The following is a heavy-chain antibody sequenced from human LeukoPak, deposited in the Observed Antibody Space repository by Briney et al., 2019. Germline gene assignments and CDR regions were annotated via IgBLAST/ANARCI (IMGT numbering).Heavy chain of an antibody. Sequence: SETLSLTCTVSGGSIVSHYWNWIRQPAGRGLEWIGRFYASGTTNTSPSLKSRVTMSVDTSKNQFSLKLSSVTAADTAVYYCAKGGLSITMVRGVLWFDPWGQGTLVIVSS. CDR3: AKGGLSITMVRGVLWFDP. J-gene: IGHJ5*02. CDR1: GGSIVSHY. CDR2: FYASGTT. V-gene: IGHV4-4*07. D-gene: IGHD3-10*01.